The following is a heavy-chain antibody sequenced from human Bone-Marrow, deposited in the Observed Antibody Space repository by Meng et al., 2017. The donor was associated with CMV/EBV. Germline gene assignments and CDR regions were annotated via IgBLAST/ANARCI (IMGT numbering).Heavy chain of an antibody. V-gene: IGHV5-51*01. Sequence: GEPLKISCQLSGYDISTYWVGWVRQMPGKGLEWMGLVYPDDSDIRYSPSFRGQVIISADESISTAYLQWSSLKASDTAIYYCARGGGATSFDKWGQGTLVTVSS. CDR2: VYPDDSDI. CDR1: GYDISTYW. D-gene: IGHD2-21*01. J-gene: IGHJ4*02. CDR3: ARGGGATSFDK.